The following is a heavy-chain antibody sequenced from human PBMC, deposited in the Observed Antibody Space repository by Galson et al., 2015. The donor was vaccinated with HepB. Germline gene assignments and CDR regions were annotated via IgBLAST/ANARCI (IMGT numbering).Heavy chain of an antibody. V-gene: IGHV4-4*02. D-gene: IGHD3-10*01. CDR2: IYHSGST. CDR1: GGSISSSNW. CDR3: AREITMVRGVIRAWFDP. J-gene: IGHJ5*02. Sequence: ETLSLTCAVSGGSISSSNWWSWVRQPPGKGLEWIGEIYHSGSTNYNPSLKSRVTISVDKSKNQFSLKLSSVTAADTAVYYCAREITMVRGVIRAWFDPWGQGTLVTVSS.